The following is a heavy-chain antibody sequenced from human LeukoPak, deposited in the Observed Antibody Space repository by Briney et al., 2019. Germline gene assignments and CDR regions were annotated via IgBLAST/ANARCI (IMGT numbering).Heavy chain of an antibody. Sequence: GGSLRLSCAASGVAVSSSYMSWVRQAPGKGLEWVPIVYSDDIRYYLDSVKGRFTISRENSKNTLWLQMNSVRAEDTAVYYCARLHYDVLTGPFDYWGQGTLVTVSS. CDR2: VYSDDIR. CDR1: GVAVSSSY. D-gene: IGHD3-9*01. J-gene: IGHJ4*02. CDR3: ARLHYDVLTGPFDY. V-gene: IGHV3-53*01.